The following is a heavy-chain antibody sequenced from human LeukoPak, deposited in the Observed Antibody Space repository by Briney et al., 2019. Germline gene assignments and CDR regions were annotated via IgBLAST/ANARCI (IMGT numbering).Heavy chain of an antibody. CDR1: GGSISSYY. CDR3: ARHFHGMDV. V-gene: IGHV4-59*08. CDR2: VYNRGST. J-gene: IGHJ6*02. Sequence: NPSETLSLTCTVSGGSISSYYWSWIRQPPGKGLEWIGYVYNRGSTNYNPSLKSRVTISVDTSKNQVSLKLSSVTAADTAVYYCARHFHGMDVWGQGTTVTVPS.